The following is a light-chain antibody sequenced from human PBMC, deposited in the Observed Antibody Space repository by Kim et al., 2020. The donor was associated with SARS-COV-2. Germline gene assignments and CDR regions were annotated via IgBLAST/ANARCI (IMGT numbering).Light chain of an antibody. CDR1: QDISNY. Sequence: SASGGDRVTITCQASQDISNYLNWYQQKPGKAPKLLIYDASKVETGVPSRFSGGGSGTDFTFIISSLQPEDIATYYCQQCDSAPYTFGQGTKLEI. CDR2: DAS. J-gene: IGKJ2*01. CDR3: QQCDSAPYT. V-gene: IGKV1-33*01.